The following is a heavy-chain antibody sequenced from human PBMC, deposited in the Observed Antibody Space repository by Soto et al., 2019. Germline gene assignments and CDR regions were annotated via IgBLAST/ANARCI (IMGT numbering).Heavy chain of an antibody. CDR3: AREDGYCTNGVCYDWFDP. CDR2: IYYSGST. Sequence: SETLSLTCTVSGGSISSYYWSWIRQPPGKGLEWIGYIYYSGSTNYNPSLKSRVTISVDTSKNQFSLKLSSVTAVDTAVYYCAREDGYCTNGVCYDWFDPWGQGTLVTVSS. V-gene: IGHV4-59*01. CDR1: GGSISSYY. J-gene: IGHJ5*02. D-gene: IGHD2-8*01.